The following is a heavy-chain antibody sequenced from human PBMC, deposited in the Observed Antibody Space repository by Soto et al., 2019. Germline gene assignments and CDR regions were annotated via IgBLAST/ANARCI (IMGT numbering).Heavy chain of an antibody. Sequence: EVQLVESGGGLVQPGGSLRLSCVVSGFNFRSESMTWVRQAPGKGPEWVSYINSGSSVIRYADSVKGRFTVFRDNDRDSLYLQMNGLRAEDSAVYYCARGVSTSWFFLWGQGTLVTVSS. CDR1: GFNFRSES. CDR2: INSGSSVI. CDR3: ARGVSTSWFFL. D-gene: IGHD2-2*01. J-gene: IGHJ5*02. V-gene: IGHV3-48*01.